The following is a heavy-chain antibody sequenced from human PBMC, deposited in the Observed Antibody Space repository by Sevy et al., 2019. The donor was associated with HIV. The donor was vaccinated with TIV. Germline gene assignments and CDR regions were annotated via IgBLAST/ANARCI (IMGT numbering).Heavy chain of an antibody. D-gene: IGHD2-15*01. V-gene: IGHV3-7*03. CDR1: GFTISTYW. CDR3: AKRRVQSGLSGGGANYGWDV. J-gene: IGHJ6*02. Sequence: GGSLRLSCAASGFTISTYWVTWVRQAPGKGLEWVANIKQDGSVKKYLDSVRGRFTISRDNAKNSVYLEMNSLRAEDTAIYYCAKRRVQSGLSGGGANYGWDVCGHGTTVTVSS. CDR2: IKQDGSVK.